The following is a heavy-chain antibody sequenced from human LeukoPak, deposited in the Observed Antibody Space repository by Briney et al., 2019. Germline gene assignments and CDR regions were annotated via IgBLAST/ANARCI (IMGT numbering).Heavy chain of an antibody. CDR2: ISGDKSHT. V-gene: IGHV3-74*01. D-gene: IGHD3-22*01. CDR3: ATATFYATSGYFPS. J-gene: IGHJ5*02. Sequence: GGSLRLSCAGSGFTFSTYWIHWVRQAPGQGLVWVSGISGDKSHTAYADSVKGRFTISRDDAKNTLHLQMNSLRDEDTAVYYCATATFYATSGYFPSWGQGTLVTVSS. CDR1: GFTFSTYW.